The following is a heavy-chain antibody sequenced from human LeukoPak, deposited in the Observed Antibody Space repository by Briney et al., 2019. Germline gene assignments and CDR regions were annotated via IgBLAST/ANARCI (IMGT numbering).Heavy chain of an antibody. Sequence: PGGSLRLSCGASGFTFSSNAMYWVRQAPGKGLEWVSANSDNGRSTYYADSVKGRFTISRDKSKNTLYLQMNSLRAEDTAVYYCAKDLAGTTSFDYWGQGTLVTVSS. D-gene: IGHD1-7*01. CDR3: AKDLAGTTSFDY. CDR1: GFTFSSNA. CDR2: NSDNGRST. V-gene: IGHV3-23*01. J-gene: IGHJ4*02.